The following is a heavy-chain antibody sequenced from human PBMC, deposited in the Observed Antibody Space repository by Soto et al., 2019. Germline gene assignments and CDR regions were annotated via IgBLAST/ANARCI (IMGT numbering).Heavy chain of an antibody. D-gene: IGHD4-4*01. CDR3: ARHYHYSFSSYFDY. V-gene: IGHV4-59*08. CDR2: IYYSGST. J-gene: IGHJ4*02. CDR1: GGSLSNYY. Sequence: SETLSLTCTVSGGSLSNYYWSWIRQPPGKGLEWIGYIYYSGSTDYNPSLRSRVTISVDTSKIQFSLKLSSATAADTAVYYCARHYHYSFSSYFDYWGQGILVTVSS.